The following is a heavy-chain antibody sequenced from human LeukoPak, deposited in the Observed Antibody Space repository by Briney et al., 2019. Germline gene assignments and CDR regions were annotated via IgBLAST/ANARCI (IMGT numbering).Heavy chain of an antibody. J-gene: IGHJ4*02. Sequence: GGSLRLSCAAPGFTFNDYAMYWVRQTPGKGLEWVTLISYDGYDKSYADSVRGRFTISRDNSKNTLYLQMDSLRSEDTAVYYCARDFFPIVDSTWYEIGYWGQGTLVTVSS. CDR2: ISYDGYDK. V-gene: IGHV3-30-3*01. CDR1: GFTFNDYA. CDR3: ARDFFPIVDSTWYEIGY. D-gene: IGHD2-21*01.